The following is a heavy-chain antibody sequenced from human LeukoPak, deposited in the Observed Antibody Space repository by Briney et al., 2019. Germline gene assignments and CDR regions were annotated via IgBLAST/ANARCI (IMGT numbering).Heavy chain of an antibody. Sequence: GGSLRLSCAASGFTFSSYWMSWVRQAPGKGLEWVSGINWNGGGTDYAASVKGRFTISRDNAKNSLYLQMSSLTADDTAFYYCARDGSSGWYSDYWGQGTLVTVSS. D-gene: IGHD3-22*01. V-gene: IGHV3-20*04. CDR1: GFTFSSYW. CDR3: ARDGSSGWYSDY. J-gene: IGHJ4*02. CDR2: INWNGGGT.